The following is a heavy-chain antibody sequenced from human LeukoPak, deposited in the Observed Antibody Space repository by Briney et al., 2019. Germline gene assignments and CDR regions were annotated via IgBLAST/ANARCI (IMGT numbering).Heavy chain of an antibody. CDR1: GFTFSDYY. CDR3: ARGHAYFEVRGVVGTRFDY. V-gene: IGHV3-11*01. Sequence: GGSLRLSCAASGFTFSDYYMSWIRQAPGKGLEWVSYISSSGSTIYYADSVKGRFTISRDNAKNSLYLQMNSLRAEDTAVYYCARGHAYFEVRGVVGTRFDYWGQGTLVTVSS. J-gene: IGHJ4*02. CDR2: ISSSGSTI. D-gene: IGHD3-10*01.